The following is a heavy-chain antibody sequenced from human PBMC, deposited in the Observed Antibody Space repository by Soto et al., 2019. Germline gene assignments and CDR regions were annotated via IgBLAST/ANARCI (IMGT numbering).Heavy chain of an antibody. D-gene: IGHD2-8*02. CDR1: GYSFTGYY. V-gene: IGHV1-2*02. J-gene: IGHJ4*02. CDR2: INPDSDAT. Sequence: ASVKVSCKASGYSFTGYYLHWVRQAPGQGLEWMGWINPDSDATSYAQNFCGRVTLTSDTSISTASIDLTSLTSDDTAVYYCARCDYRTGAFHFPYFDYWGQGTPVTVSS. CDR3: ARCDYRTGAFHFPYFDY.